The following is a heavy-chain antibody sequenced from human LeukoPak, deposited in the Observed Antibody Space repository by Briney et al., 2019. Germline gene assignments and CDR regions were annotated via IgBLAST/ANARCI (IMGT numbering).Heavy chain of an antibody. V-gene: IGHV3-30-3*01. J-gene: IGHJ4*02. CDR2: ISYDGSNK. Sequence: PGGSLRLSCAASGFTFSSYAMHWVRQAPGKGLEWVAVISYDGSNKYYADSVKGRFTISRDNSKNTLYLQMNSLRAEDTAVYYCAKDRGSSGWYLGYWGQGTLVTVSS. CDR1: GFTFSSYA. D-gene: IGHD6-19*01. CDR3: AKDRGSSGWYLGY.